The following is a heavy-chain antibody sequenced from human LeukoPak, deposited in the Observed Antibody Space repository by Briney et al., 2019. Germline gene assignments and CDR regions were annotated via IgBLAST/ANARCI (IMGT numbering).Heavy chain of an antibody. CDR1: GFTFSTNV. V-gene: IGHV3-23*01. CDR2: ISGSGDRT. CDR3: VSWG. D-gene: IGHD3-16*01. Sequence: GGSLRLSCGASGFTFSTNVMTWVRRAPGKGLEWVSAISGSGDRTYYADSVKGRFTISRDNSKNTLYLQMNSLRAEDTAVYYCVSWGWGQGTLVTVSS. J-gene: IGHJ4*02.